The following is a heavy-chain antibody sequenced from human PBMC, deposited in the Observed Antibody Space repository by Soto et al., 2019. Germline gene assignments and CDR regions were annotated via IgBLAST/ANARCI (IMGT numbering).Heavy chain of an antibody. CDR1: GYTFTGYY. D-gene: IGHD3-3*01. CDR3: ARTSRQVLRFLEWSQKGEFDY. V-gene: IGHV1-2*04. Sequence: ASVKVSCKASGYTFTGYYMHWVRQAPGQGLEWMGWINPNSGGTNYAQKFQGWVTMTRDTSISTAYMELSRLRSDDTAVYYCARTSRQVLRFLEWSQKGEFDYWGQGTLVTVSS. CDR2: INPNSGGT. J-gene: IGHJ4*02.